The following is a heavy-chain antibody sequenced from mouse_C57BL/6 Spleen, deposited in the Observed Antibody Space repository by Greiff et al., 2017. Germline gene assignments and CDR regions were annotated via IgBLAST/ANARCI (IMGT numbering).Heavy chain of an antibody. D-gene: IGHD2-3*01. CDR2: IHPNSGST. CDR1: GYTFTSYW. V-gene: IGHV1-64*01. J-gene: IGHJ3*01. Sequence: QVQLKQPGAELVKPGASVKLSCKASGYTFTSYWMHWVKPRPGPGLEWIGMIHPNSGSTNYNEKFKSKATLTVDQSSSTAYMQLSSLTSEDSAVYYCANDGYYVGFAYWGQGTLVTVSA. CDR3: ANDGYYVGFAY.